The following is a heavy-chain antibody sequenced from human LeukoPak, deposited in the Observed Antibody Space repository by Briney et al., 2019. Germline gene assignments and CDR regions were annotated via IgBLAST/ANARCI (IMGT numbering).Heavy chain of an antibody. CDR2: ISYDGSNK. D-gene: IGHD4-23*01. CDR1: GFTFSSYA. V-gene: IGHV3-30-3*01. CDR3: ARVYGGSRGQFDY. J-gene: IGHJ4*02. Sequence: PGGSLRLSCAASGFTFSSYAMHWVRQAPGKGLEWVAVISYDGSNKYYADSVKGRFTISRDNSKNTLCLQMNSLRAEDTAVYYCARVYGGSRGQFDYWGQGTLVTVSS.